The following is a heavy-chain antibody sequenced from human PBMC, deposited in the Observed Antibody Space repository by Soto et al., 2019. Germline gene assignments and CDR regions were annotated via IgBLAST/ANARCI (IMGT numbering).Heavy chain of an antibody. CDR1: GFAFNNYG. Sequence: GRALRLSCTVSGFAFNNYGINWVRQAPGKGLEWVSSISKSDYTYYSDSVTGRFTISRDNAKNSVSLQMNTLRVEDTAVYYCAREDSIIIPAVSDFWGQGTLV. J-gene: IGHJ4*02. CDR2: ISKSDYT. D-gene: IGHD2-2*01. V-gene: IGHV3-21*01. CDR3: AREDSIIIPAVSDF.